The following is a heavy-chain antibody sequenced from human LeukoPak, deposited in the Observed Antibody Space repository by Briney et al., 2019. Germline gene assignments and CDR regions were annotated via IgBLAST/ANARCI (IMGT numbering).Heavy chain of an antibody. CDR1: GFTFSDYY. V-gene: IGHV3-11*01. CDR2: ISSSGSTI. CDR3: AKPAISSCGWYYDY. Sequence: PGGSLRLSCAASGFTFSDYYMSWIRQAPGKGLEWVSYISSSGSTIYYADSVKGRFTISRDNSKNTLYLQMNSLRAEDTAVYYCAKPAISSCGWYYDYWGQGTLVTVSS. D-gene: IGHD6-19*01. J-gene: IGHJ4*02.